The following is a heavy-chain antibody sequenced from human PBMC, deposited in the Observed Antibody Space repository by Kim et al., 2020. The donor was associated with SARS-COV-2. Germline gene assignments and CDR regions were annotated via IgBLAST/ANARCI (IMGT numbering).Heavy chain of an antibody. D-gene: IGHD1-26*01. J-gene: IGHJ4*02. CDR1: GGTFSNYA. Sequence: SVKVSCKASGGTFSNYAFNWVRQAPGQGLEWMGGIIPVLGTANYAQKKFQGRVTITTDESTSTAYMELSSLRSEDTAVYYCATQALGATTFFDYWGQG. CDR2: IIPVLGTA. CDR3: ATQALGATTFFDY. V-gene: IGHV1-69*05.